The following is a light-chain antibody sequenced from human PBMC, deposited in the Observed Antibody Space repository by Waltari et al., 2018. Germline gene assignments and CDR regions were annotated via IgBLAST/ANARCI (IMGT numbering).Light chain of an antibody. V-gene: IGKV1-39*01. Sequence: DIQMPQSPSSLSASVGDRVTITCRASQTITTYLTWYQQKPGKAPTLLIYSTSPVQSGCPSRFSGSGSGTDFTLTITTLQPEDSATYYCQQSYNTPFTFGPGTKVRIK. CDR1: QTITTY. CDR2: STS. CDR3: QQSYNTPFT. J-gene: IGKJ3*01.